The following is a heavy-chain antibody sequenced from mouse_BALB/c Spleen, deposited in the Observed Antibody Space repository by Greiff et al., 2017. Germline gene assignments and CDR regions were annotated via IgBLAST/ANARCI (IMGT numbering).Heavy chain of an antibody. CDR3: ARLLIYDGSPFDY. D-gene: IGHD2-3*01. CDR2: INPGSGGT. V-gene: IGHV1-54*01. J-gene: IGHJ2*01. CDR1: GYAFTNYL. Sequence: QVQLQQSGAELVRPGTSVKVSCKASGYAFTNYLIEWVKQRPGQGLEWIGVINPGSGGTNYNEKFKGKATLTADKSSSTAYMQLSSLSSDDSAVYFCARLLIYDGSPFDYWGQGTTLTVSS.